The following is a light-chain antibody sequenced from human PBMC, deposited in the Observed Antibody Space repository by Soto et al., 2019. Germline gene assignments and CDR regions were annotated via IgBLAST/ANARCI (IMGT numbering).Light chain of an antibody. V-gene: IGKV3-20*01. CDR1: QSVSSSY. CDR3: QQHGSSPLIT. Sequence: EIVLTQSPGTLSLSPGERATLSCRASQSVSSSYLAWYQQNPGQAPRLLIYGASSRATGIPDRFSGSGSGTDFTLTISRVEPEDFAVYYCQQHGSSPLITFGQGTRLEIK. CDR2: GAS. J-gene: IGKJ5*01.